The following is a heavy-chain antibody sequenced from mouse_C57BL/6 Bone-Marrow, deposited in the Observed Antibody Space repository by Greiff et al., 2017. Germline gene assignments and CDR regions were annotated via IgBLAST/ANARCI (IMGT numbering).Heavy chain of an antibody. J-gene: IGHJ2*01. CDR2: ISYDGSN. D-gene: IGHD1-1*01. V-gene: IGHV3-6*01. Sequence: EVKLQESGPGLVKPSQSLSLTCSVTGYSITSGYYWNWIRQFPGNKLEWMGYISYDGSNNYNPSLKNRISITRDTSKNQFFLKLNSVTTEDTATYYCARVLYYYGYDYWGQGTTLTVSS. CDR1: GYSITSGYY. CDR3: ARVLYYYGYDY.